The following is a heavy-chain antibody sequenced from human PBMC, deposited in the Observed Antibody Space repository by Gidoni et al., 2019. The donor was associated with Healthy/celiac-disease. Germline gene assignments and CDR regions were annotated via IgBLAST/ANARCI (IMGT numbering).Heavy chain of an antibody. CDR1: GGSFSGYY. Sequence: QVQLQQWGAGLLKPSETLSLPCPVYGGSFSGYYWSWIRQPPGKGLEWIGEINHSGSTNHNPSLKSRVTISVDTSKNQFSLKLSSVTAADTAVYYCARGARYYYDSSGYYHFDYWGQGTLVTVSS. V-gene: IGHV4-34*01. CDR3: ARGARYYYDSSGYYHFDY. CDR2: INHSGST. J-gene: IGHJ4*02. D-gene: IGHD3-22*01.